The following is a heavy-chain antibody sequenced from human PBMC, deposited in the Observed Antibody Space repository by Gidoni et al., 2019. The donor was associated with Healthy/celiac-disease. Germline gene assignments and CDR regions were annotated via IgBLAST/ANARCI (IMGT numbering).Heavy chain of an antibody. V-gene: IGHV3-33*01. CDR1: GFTFSSYG. Sequence: QVQLVESGGGVVQPGRSLRLTCAASGFTFSSYGMHWVRQAPGKGLVWVAVIWYDGSNKYYADSVKGRFTISRDNSKNTLYLQMNSLRAEDTAVYYCARSSRVAGTGYYYYGMDVWGQGTTVTVSS. CDR3: ARSSRVAGTGYYYYGMDV. D-gene: IGHD6-19*01. J-gene: IGHJ6*02. CDR2: IWYDGSNK.